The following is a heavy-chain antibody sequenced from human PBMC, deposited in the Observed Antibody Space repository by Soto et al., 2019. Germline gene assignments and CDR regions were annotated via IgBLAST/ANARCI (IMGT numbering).Heavy chain of an antibody. D-gene: IGHD3-3*01. Sequence: TGGSLRLSCAASGFTFSSYGMHWVRQAPGKGLEWVAVISYDGSNKYYADSVRGRFTISRDNSKNTLYLQMNSLRAEDTAVYYWAREFGSVYYHYYYYGMDVWGQGTRATASS. CDR1: GFTFSSYG. V-gene: IGHV3-30*03. CDR2: ISYDGSNK. J-gene: IGHJ6*02. CDR3: AREFGSVYYHYYYYGMDV.